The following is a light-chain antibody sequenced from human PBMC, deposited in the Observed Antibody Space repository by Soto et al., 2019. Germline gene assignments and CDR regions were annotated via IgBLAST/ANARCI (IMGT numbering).Light chain of an antibody. CDR2: DVS. V-gene: IGLV2-14*01. J-gene: IGLJ2*01. CDR3: SSYTSSIFVV. Sequence: QSALTQPASVSGSPGQSITISCTGTSSDVGGYNYVSWYQQHPGKAPKLMIYDVSNRPSGVSNRFSGSKSGNTASLNISVLQAEDEADSYCSSYTSSIFVVFGGGTKLTVL. CDR1: SSDVGGYNY.